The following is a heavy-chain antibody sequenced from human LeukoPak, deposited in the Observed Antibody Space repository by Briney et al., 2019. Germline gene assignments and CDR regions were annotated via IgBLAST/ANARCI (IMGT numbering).Heavy chain of an antibody. Sequence: SQTLSLTCAVSGGSISSGGYSWSWIRQPPGKGLEWIGYIYHGGSTYYNPSLKSRVTISVDRSKNQFSLKLSSVTAADTAVYYCARTRLYCSGGSCSPYYFDYWGQGTLVTVSS. CDR2: IYHGGST. D-gene: IGHD2-15*01. CDR3: ARTRLYCSGGSCSPYYFDY. V-gene: IGHV4-30-2*01. J-gene: IGHJ4*02. CDR1: GGSISSGGYS.